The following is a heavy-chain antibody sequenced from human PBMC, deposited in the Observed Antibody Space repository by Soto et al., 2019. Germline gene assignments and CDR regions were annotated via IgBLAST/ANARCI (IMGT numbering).Heavy chain of an antibody. CDR3: AASGRAALAYDYKTTEGLDI. CDR1: GGTFSNFA. Sequence: QVQLVQSGPEVKKPGSSVKVSCEASGGTFSNFAVNWVRQAPGQGLEWVGGIIPLFNVAKYAQKFEGRVTIVADDSTSTAYLGWRSLRYADTAVYSCAASGRAALAYDYKTTEGLDIWGQGTMVTVSS. D-gene: IGHD4-4*01. CDR2: IIPLFNVA. V-gene: IGHV1-69*01. J-gene: IGHJ3*02.